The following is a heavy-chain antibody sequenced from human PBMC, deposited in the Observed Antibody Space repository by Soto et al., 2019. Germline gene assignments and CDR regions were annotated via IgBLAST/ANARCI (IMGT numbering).Heavy chain of an antibody. Sequence: GGSLRLSCAASGFTFSSYAMGWVRQAPGKGLEWVSAISGSGGSTYYADSVKGRFTISRDNSKNTLYLQMNSLRAEDTAVYYCAKHGPYDYIWGSYRYNWFDPWGQGTLVTVSS. CDR1: GFTFSSYA. V-gene: IGHV3-23*01. CDR3: AKHGPYDYIWGSYRYNWFDP. CDR2: ISGSGGST. J-gene: IGHJ5*02. D-gene: IGHD3-16*02.